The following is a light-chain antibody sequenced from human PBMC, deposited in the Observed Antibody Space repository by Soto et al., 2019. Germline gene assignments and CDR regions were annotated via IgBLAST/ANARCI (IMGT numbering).Light chain of an antibody. CDR1: QSISSY. J-gene: IGKJ1*01. CDR2: AAS. CDR3: QHYTQYRT. Sequence: DIQMTQSPSSLSASVGDRVTITCRASQSISSYLNWYQQKPGKAPKLLIYAASSLQSGVPSRFSGSGSGTDFTLTISSLQSYDVATYYCQHYTQYRTVAQGTKG. V-gene: IGKV1-39*01.